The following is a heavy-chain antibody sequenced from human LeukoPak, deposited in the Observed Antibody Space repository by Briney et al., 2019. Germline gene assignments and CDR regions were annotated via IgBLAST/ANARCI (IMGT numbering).Heavy chain of an antibody. J-gene: IGHJ5*02. CDR2: IYYSGST. Sequence: PSETLSLTCTVSGGSISSYYWSWIRQPPGKGLEWIGYIYYSGSTNYNPSLKSRVTISVDKSKNQFSLKLSSVTAADTAVYYCARAVKYSSGWRTNWFDPWGQGTLVTVSS. D-gene: IGHD6-19*01. CDR1: GGSISSYY. V-gene: IGHV4-59*12. CDR3: ARAVKYSSGWRTNWFDP.